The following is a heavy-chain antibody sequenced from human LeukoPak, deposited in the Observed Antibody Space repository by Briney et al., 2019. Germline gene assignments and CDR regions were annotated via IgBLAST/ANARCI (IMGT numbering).Heavy chain of an antibody. J-gene: IGHJ1*01. CDR3: ARVRGGSRDFQH. CDR1: GGSISSYY. V-gene: IGHV4-59*12. D-gene: IGHD3-16*01. Sequence: PSETLSLTCTVSGGSISSYYWSWIRQPPGKGLEWIGSIYYSGSTYYNPSLKSRVTISEDTSKNQFSLKLSSVTAADTAVYYCARVRGGSRDFQHWGQGTLVTVSS. CDR2: IYYSGST.